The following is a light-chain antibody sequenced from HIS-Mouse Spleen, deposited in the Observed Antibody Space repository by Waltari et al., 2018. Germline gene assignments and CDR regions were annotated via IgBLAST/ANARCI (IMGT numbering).Light chain of an antibody. Sequence: VLTQSPATLSLSPGERATLSCRASQSVSSYLAWYQQKPGQPPKLLIYWASTRESGVPDRFSGSGSGTDFTLTISSLQAEDVAVYYCQQYYSTPYTFGQGTKLEIK. CDR3: QQYYSTPYT. CDR2: WAS. V-gene: IGKV4-1*01. J-gene: IGKJ2*01. CDR1: QSVSSY.